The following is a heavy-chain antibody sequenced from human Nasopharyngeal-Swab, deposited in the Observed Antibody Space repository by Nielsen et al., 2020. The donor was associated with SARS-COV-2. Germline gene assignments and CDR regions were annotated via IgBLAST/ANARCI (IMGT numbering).Heavy chain of an antibody. Sequence: GESLKISCAASGFTFNTYAISWVRLAPGRGLEWVSVISGSDYSTKYADSVKGRFTISRDNSKNTVNLQMNGLRAEDTAIYYCAKDRDSGDDSDDYYHYYGMDIWGQGTTVTVSS. CDR1: GFTFNTYA. D-gene: IGHD5-12*01. V-gene: IGHV3-23*01. CDR2: ISGSDYST. CDR3: AKDRDSGDDSDDYYHYYGMDI. J-gene: IGHJ6*02.